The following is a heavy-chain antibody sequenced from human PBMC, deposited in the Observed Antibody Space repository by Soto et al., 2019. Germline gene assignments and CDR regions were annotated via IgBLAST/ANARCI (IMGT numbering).Heavy chain of an antibody. Sequence: PGGSLRLSCAASGFTFSSYAMSWVRQAPGKGLEWVAVISYDGSNKYYADSVKGRFTISRDNSKNTLYLQMNSLRAEDTAVYYCAEDGRRWLREILRYSSFDYWGQGTLVTVSS. J-gene: IGHJ4*02. CDR2: ISYDGSNK. D-gene: IGHD6-13*01. V-gene: IGHV3-30*18. CDR1: GFTFSSYA. CDR3: AEDGRRWLREILRYSSFDY.